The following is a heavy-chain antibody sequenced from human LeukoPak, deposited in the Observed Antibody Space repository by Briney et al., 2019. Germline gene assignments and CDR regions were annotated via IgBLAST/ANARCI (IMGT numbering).Heavy chain of an antibody. CDR3: ARDRAPGQDWYFDL. D-gene: IGHD1-14*01. J-gene: IGHJ2*01. Sequence: GASVKVSCKASGYTVTSYAMHWVRQAPGQRLEWLGWINAGNGNSKYSQKFQGRVTIIRDTSANTAYMELSSLRSEDTAVYYCARDRAPGQDWYFDLWGRGTLVTVSS. CDR2: INAGNGNS. CDR1: GYTVTSYA. V-gene: IGHV1-3*01.